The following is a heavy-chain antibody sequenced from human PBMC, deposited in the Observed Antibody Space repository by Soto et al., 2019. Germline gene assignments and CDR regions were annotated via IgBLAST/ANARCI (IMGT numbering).Heavy chain of an antibody. D-gene: IGHD7-27*01. CDR3: ARIPLGMGAFDI. Sequence: ASVKVSCKASGYTFTGYYMHWVRQAPGQGLEWMGWINPNSGGTNYAQKFQGRVTMTRDTSISTAYMGLSRLRSDDTAVYYCARIPLGMGAFDIWGQGTMVTVSS. V-gene: IGHV1-2*02. CDR1: GYTFTGYY. CDR2: INPNSGGT. J-gene: IGHJ3*02.